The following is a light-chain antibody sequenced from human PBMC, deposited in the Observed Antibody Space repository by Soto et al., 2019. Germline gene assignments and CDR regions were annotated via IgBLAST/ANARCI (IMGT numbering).Light chain of an antibody. CDR2: EVT. CDR1: SSDVGAYNF. J-gene: IGLJ1*01. Sequence: QSVLTQPASVPGSPGQSITISCTGSSSDVGAYNFVSWYQHHPGKAPQLILYEVTTRPSGVSSRFSGSKSGNTASLTISGLQADDEANYYCSSYTSSNTPYVFGTGTK. CDR3: SSYTSSNTPYV. V-gene: IGLV2-14*01.